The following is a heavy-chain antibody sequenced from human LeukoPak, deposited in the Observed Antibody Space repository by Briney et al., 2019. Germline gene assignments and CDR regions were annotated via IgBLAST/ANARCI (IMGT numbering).Heavy chain of an antibody. CDR3: AKGEIAAADPISH. CDR1: GFTFSSYG. V-gene: IGHV3-30*18. J-gene: IGHJ4*02. CDR2: ISYDGSNK. D-gene: IGHD6-13*01. Sequence: GGSLRLSCAASGFTFSSYGMHWVRQAPGKGLEWVAVISYDGSNKYYADSVKGRFTISRDNSKNTLYLQMNSLRAEDTAVYYCAKGEIAAADPISHWGQGTLVTVSS.